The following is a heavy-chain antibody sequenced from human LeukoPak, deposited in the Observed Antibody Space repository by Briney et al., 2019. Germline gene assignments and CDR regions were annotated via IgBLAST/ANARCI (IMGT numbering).Heavy chain of an antibody. CDR1: GGSISSNNYY. D-gene: IGHD1-14*01. Sequence: SETLSLTCTVSGGSISSNNYYWGWVRQPPGKGLEWIGSIYYSGSTYYNLSLKSRVTISLDTSKNLFSLRLSSVTAADTAVYYCATHVRGTGTTRWFDPWGQGTLVTVSS. J-gene: IGHJ5*02. V-gene: IGHV4-39*01. CDR3: ATHVRGTGTTRWFDP. CDR2: IYYSGST.